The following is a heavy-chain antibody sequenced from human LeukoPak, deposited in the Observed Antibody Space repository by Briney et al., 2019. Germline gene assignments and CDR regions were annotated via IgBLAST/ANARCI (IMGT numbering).Heavy chain of an antibody. CDR1: GFTFSSYG. CDR2: ISGSGGST. CDR3: AKNGDRGAYCSGGSCYPYYYYYMDV. D-gene: IGHD2-15*01. J-gene: IGHJ6*03. V-gene: IGHV3-23*01. Sequence: GGTLRLSCAASGFTFSSYGMSWVRQAPGKGLEWVSAISGSGGSTYYADSVKGRFTISRDNSKNTLYLQMNSLRAEDTAIYYCAKNGDRGAYCSGGSCYPYYYYYMDVWGKGTTVTISS.